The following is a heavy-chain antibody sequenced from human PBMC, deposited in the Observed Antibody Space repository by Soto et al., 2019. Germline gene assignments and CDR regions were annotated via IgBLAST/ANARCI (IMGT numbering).Heavy chain of an antibody. D-gene: IGHD1-26*01. CDR1: GDTFSSYT. CDR3: AAGGHGAFDI. CDR2: IIHILDIA. V-gene: IGHV1-69*02. Sequence: QVQLVQSGAEVKKPGSSVKVSCKASGDTFSSYTISWVRQAPGQVLEWMGRIIHILDIANYAQKLQGSVTITADKSTSTAYMELSSLRSEDTAVYYCAAGGHGAFDIWGQGTMVTVSS. J-gene: IGHJ3*02.